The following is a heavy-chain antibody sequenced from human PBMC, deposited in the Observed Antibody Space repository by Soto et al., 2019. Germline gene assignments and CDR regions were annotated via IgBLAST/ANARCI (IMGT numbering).Heavy chain of an antibody. J-gene: IGHJ6*02. D-gene: IGHD3-3*01. V-gene: IGHV4-30-4*01. CDR3: ARGVYDFWSEAYYYYGMDV. Sequence: SETLSLTCTVSGGSISSGDYYWSWIRQSPGKGLEWIGYIYYSGSTYYNRSLKSRVTISVDTSKTQFSLKLSSVTAADTAVYYCARGVYDFWSEAYYYYGMDVWGQGTTVTVSS. CDR1: GGSISSGDYY. CDR2: IYYSGST.